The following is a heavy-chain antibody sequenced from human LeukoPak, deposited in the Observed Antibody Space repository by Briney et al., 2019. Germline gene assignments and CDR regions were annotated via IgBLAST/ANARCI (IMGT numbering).Heavy chain of an antibody. CDR2: VTYDGSNE. CDR3: AREMERYFDY. D-gene: IGHD1-26*01. CDR1: GFTFSNNA. J-gene: IGHJ4*02. Sequence: GRSLRLSCAASGFTFSNNAMHWVRQAPGKGLEWVAVVTYDGSNEYYADSVKGRFTISRDNSKNTLYLQMNSLRAEDTAVYYCAREMERYFDYWGQGTLVTVSS. V-gene: IGHV3-30-3*01.